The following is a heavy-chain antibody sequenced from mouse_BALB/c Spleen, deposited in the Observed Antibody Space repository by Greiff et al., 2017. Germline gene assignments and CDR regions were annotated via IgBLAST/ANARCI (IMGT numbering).Heavy chain of an antibody. CDR3: ARSRGGNYDFYYYAMDY. V-gene: IGHV1-31*01. CDR1: GYSFTSYY. J-gene: IGHJ4*01. Sequence: VQLKESGPELMKPGASVKISCKASGYSFTSYYMHWVKQSHGKSLEWIGYIDPFNGGTSYNQKFKGKATLTVDKSSSTAYMQLSSLTSEDSAVYYCARSRGGNYDFYYYAMDYWGQGTSVTVSS. D-gene: IGHD2-1*01. CDR2: IDPFNGGT.